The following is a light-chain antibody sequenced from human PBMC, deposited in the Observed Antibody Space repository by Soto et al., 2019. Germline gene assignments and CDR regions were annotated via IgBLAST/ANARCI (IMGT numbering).Light chain of an antibody. CDR2: AAS. CDR3: QQCGSSPWT. V-gene: IGKV3-20*01. J-gene: IGKJ1*01. Sequence: IVLTQSPGTLSLSPGERATLSCRASQSVSSYYLAWYQQKPGQAPRILIYAASSRATGIPDRFSGGGSGTDFTLTISRLEPEDFAVYYCQQCGSSPWTFGQRT. CDR1: QSVSSYY.